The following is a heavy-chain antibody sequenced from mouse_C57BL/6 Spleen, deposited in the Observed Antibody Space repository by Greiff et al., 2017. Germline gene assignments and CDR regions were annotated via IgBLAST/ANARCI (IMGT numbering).Heavy chain of an antibody. CDR2: ISYSGST. CDR1: GYSITSGYD. CDR3: ARGAMDY. J-gene: IGHJ4*01. V-gene: IGHV3-1*01. Sequence: EVQLQQSGPGMVKPSQSLSLTCTVTGYSITSGYDWHWIRHFPGNKLEWMGYISYSGSTNYNPSLKSRISITHDTSKNHFFLKLNSVTTEDTATYYCARGAMDYWGQGTSVTVSS.